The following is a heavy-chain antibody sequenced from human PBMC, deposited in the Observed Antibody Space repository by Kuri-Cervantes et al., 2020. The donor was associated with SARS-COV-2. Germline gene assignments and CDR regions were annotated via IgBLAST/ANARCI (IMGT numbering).Heavy chain of an antibody. CDR1: GGSISSYY. Sequence: SETLSLTCTVSGGSISSYYWSWIRQPPGKGLEWIGYIYYSGSTNYNPSLKSRVTISVDTSKNQFSLELSSVTAADTAVYYCARLSLGDVEIFAEDYYYYGMDVWGQGTTVTVSS. J-gene: IGHJ6*02. V-gene: IGHV4-59*12. CDR2: IYYSGST. D-gene: IGHD3-16*01. CDR3: ARLSLGDVEIFAEDYYYYGMDV.